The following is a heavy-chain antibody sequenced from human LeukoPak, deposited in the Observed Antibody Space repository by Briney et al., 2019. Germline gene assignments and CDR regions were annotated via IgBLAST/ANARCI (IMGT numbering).Heavy chain of an antibody. V-gene: IGHV3-23*01. Sequence: PGGSLRLSCAASGFTFSSYAMSWVRQAPGKGLDWVSAISGSGGSTYYADSVKGRFTISRDNSKNTLYLQMNSLRAEDTAVYYCASPAIVVVPAAMERFDYWAREPWSPSPQ. J-gene: IGHJ4*02. CDR1: GFTFSSYA. CDR3: ASPAIVVVPAAMERFDY. CDR2: ISGSGGST. D-gene: IGHD2-2*01.